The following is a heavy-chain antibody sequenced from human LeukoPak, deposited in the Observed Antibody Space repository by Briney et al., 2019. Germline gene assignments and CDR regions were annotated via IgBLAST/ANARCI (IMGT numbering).Heavy chain of an antibody. D-gene: IGHD5-24*01. V-gene: IGHV3-21*01. CDR2: ISSSSSYI. CDR1: GFTFSSYS. Sequence: AGGSLRLSCAASGFTFSSYSMNWVRQAPGKGLEWVSSISSSSSYIYYADSVKGRFTISRDNAKSSLYLQINTLRAEDTAVFYCARGAYKPFDYWGQGTLVTVSS. CDR3: ARGAYKPFDY. J-gene: IGHJ4*02.